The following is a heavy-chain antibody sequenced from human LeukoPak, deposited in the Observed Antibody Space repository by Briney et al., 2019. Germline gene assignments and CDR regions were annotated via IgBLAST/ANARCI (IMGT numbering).Heavy chain of an antibody. J-gene: IGHJ6*03. CDR1: GYTFTSYG. CDR3: ARGSSWYYYYYYMDV. CDR2: ISAYNGNT. V-gene: IGHV1-18*01. D-gene: IGHD6-13*01. Sequence: ASVKVSCKASGYTFTSYGISWVRQAPGQGLEWMGWISAYNGNTNYAQKLQGRVSMTTDTSTSTAYMELRSLRSDDTAVYYCARGSSWYYYYYYMDVWGKGTTVTVSS.